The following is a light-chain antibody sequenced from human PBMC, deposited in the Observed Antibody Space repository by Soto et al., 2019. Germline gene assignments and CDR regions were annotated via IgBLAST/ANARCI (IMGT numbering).Light chain of an antibody. CDR3: CSYAGSYTGG. J-gene: IGLJ1*01. Sequence: QSVLTQPRSVSGSPGQSVTISCTGTSSDVGGYNYVSWYQQHPGKAPKLMIYDVSKRPSGVPDRFSGSKSGNTASLTISGLQAEDEADYYGCSYAGSYTGGFGTGTQVTV. CDR1: SSDVGGYNY. V-gene: IGLV2-11*01. CDR2: DVS.